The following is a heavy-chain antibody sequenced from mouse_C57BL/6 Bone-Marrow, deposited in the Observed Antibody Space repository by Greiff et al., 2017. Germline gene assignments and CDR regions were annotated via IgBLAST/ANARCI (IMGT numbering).Heavy chain of an antibody. V-gene: IGHV1-69*01. J-gene: IGHJ4*01. CDR3: ARRDAMDY. Sequence: VQLQQPGAELVMPGASVKLSCKASGYTFTSYWMHWVKQRPGQGLEWIGEIDPSDSYTNYNQKFKGKSTLTVDKSSSTAYMQLSSLTSEDSAVYYCARRDAMDYWGQGTSVTVPS. CDR2: IDPSDSYT. CDR1: GYTFTSYW.